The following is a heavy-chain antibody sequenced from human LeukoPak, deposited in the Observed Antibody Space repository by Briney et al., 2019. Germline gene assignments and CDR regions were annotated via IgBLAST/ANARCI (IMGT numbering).Heavy chain of an antibody. J-gene: IGHJ4*02. CDR1: GFTFSNYA. D-gene: IGHD3-16*01. CDR3: AKTRRSRWVRGGDLDY. V-gene: IGHV3-23*01. Sequence: GGSLRLSCAASGFTFSNYAMSWVRQAPGKGLEWGSGIVGGGASTYYADSVKGRFTISTDNSKNSLDLQFNSLRAKDTAVYYCAKTRRSRWVRGGDLDYWGQGTLVTVSS. CDR2: IVGGGAST.